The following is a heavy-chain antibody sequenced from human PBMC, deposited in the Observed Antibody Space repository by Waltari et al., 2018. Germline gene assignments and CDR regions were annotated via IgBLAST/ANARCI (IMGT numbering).Heavy chain of an antibody. CDR3: ARGRYSSGWYSNFDY. Sequence: QVQLQHWGAGLLKPSETLSLTCAVYGGSFSGYYWSWIRQAPGEGRGWIGEINHGGSTNYNPRPRGRVTISVDTSKNRVSLKLSSVTAADTAVYYCARGRYSSGWYSNFDYWGQGTLVTVSS. D-gene: IGHD6-19*01. CDR1: GGSFSGYY. CDR2: INHGGST. V-gene: IGHV4-34*01. J-gene: IGHJ4*02.